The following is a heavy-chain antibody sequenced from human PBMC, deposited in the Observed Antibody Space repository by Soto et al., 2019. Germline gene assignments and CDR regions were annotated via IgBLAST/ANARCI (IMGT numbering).Heavy chain of an antibody. CDR2: ISSSSSYI. Sequence: EVQLVDSGGGLVKPGGSLRLSCAASGFTFSSYSMNWVRQAPGKGLEWVSSISSSSSYIYYADSVKGRFTISRDNAKNSLYLQMNSLRAEDTAVYYCARELVLWFGEFSWRVFDPWGQGTLVTVSS. CDR3: ARELVLWFGEFSWRVFDP. V-gene: IGHV3-21*01. D-gene: IGHD3-10*01. CDR1: GFTFSSYS. J-gene: IGHJ5*02.